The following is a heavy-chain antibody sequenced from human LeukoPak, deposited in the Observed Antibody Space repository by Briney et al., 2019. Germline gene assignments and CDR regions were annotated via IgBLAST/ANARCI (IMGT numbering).Heavy chain of an antibody. J-gene: IGHJ3*02. CDR1: GYTFTSYA. CDR3: ARNKIAAASFGLGAFDI. CDR2: INTNTGNP. Sequence: ASVKVSCKASGYTFTSYAMNWVRQAPGQGLEWMGWINTNTGNPTYAQGFTGRFVFSLDTSVSTAYLQISSLKAEDTAVYYCARNKIAAASFGLGAFDIWGQGTMVTVSS. D-gene: IGHD6-13*01. V-gene: IGHV7-4-1*02.